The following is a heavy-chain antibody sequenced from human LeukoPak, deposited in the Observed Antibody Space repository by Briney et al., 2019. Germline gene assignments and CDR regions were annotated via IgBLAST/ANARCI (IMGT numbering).Heavy chain of an antibody. Sequence: VKVSCKASGGTFSSYAISWVRQAPGQGLEWMGGIIPIFGTANYAQKFQGRVTITADESTSIAYMELSSLRSEDTAVYYCARVGARPGANAFDIWGQGTMVTVSS. CDR3: ARVGARPGANAFDI. CDR2: IIPIFGTA. J-gene: IGHJ3*02. V-gene: IGHV1-69*13. D-gene: IGHD6-6*01. CDR1: GGTFSSYA.